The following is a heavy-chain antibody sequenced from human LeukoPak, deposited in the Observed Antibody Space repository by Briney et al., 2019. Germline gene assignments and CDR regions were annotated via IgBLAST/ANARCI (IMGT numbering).Heavy chain of an antibody. J-gene: IGHJ6*03. CDR2: INPNSGGT. CDR3: ARGRENDYGDSQLYYYYYMDV. CDR1: GYTFTGYY. D-gene: IGHD4-17*01. V-gene: IGHV1-2*02. Sequence: ASVTVSCKASGYTFTGYYMHWVRQAPGQGLEWMGWINPNSGGTNYAQKFQGRVTMTRDTSISTAYMELSSLRSEDTAVYYCARGRENDYGDSQLYYYYYMDVWGKGTTVTISS.